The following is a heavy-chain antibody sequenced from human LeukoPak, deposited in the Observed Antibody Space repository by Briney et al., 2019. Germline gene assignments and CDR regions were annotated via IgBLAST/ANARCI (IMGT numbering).Heavy chain of an antibody. CDR1: GFSFISSW. CDR2: INSDGSSI. V-gene: IGHV3-74*01. Sequence: GGSLRLSSSASGFSFISSWTYRVRQAPGKGLVWVSHINSDGSSITFADSVNGRVAVSRDKDKNTMYLQMNSLRVEETAVGHCATDRTGAGLECWGQGTLVTVSS. D-gene: IGHD7-27*01. CDR3: ATDRTGAGLEC. J-gene: IGHJ4*02.